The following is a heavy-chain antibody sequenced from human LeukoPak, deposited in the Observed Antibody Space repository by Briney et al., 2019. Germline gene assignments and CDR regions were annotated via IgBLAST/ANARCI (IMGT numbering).Heavy chain of an antibody. CDR2: ISGSGGST. Sequence: GGSLRLSCAASGFTFSSYEMNWVRQAPGKGLEWVSAISGSGGSTYYADSVKGRFTISRDNSKNTLYLQMNSLRAEDTAVYYCAKRAASSSGSSGWYLEFWGQGTLVTVSS. V-gene: IGHV3-23*01. D-gene: IGHD6-19*01. CDR1: GFTFSSYE. J-gene: IGHJ4*02. CDR3: AKRAASSSGSSGWYLEF.